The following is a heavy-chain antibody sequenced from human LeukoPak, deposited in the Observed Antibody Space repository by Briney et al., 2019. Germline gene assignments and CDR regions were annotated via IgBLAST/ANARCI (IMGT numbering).Heavy chain of an antibody. CDR2: TYYRSKWYN. CDR3: ARVRGYSSGWYDAFDI. CDR1: GDSVSSNSAA. D-gene: IGHD6-19*01. V-gene: IGHV6-1*01. Sequence: SQTLSLTCAISGDSVSSNSAAWNWIRQSPSRGLEWLGRTYYRSKWYNDYAVSVKSRITINPDTSKNQFSLQLNSVTPEDTAVYYCARVRGYSSGWYDAFDIWGQGTMVTVSS. J-gene: IGHJ3*02.